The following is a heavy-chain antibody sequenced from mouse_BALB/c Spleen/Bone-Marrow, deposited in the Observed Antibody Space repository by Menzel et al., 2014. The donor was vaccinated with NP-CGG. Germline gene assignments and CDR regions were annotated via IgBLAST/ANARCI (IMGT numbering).Heavy chain of an antibody. Sequence: VQLQQSGPGLVAPSQSLSITCTVSGFSLTSYGVSWVRQSPGKGLEWLGVIWGDGSTNYHSALISRLSISKDNSKSQLFLKLNSLQTDDTATYYCAKGEYVKRYYAMDYWGQGTSVTVSS. J-gene: IGHJ4*01. CDR3: AKGEYVKRYYAMDY. CDR1: GFSLTSYG. CDR2: IWGDGST. D-gene: IGHD2-10*02. V-gene: IGHV2-3*01.